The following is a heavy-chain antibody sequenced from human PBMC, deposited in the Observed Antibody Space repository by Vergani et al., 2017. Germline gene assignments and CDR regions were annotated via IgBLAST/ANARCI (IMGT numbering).Heavy chain of an antibody. CDR3: AKDLRSYCSSTSCALDAFDI. Sequence: QVQLQESGPGLVKPSETLSLTCTVSGGSISSSSYYWGWIRQPPGQGPEWIGSIYYSGSTYYNPSLNSRVTISVDRAKNQFSLNLRSVTAEDTAVYYCAKDLRSYCSSTSCALDAFDIWGQGTMVTVSS. D-gene: IGHD2-2*01. CDR1: GGSISSSSYY. V-gene: IGHV4-39*07. CDR2: IYYSGST. J-gene: IGHJ3*02.